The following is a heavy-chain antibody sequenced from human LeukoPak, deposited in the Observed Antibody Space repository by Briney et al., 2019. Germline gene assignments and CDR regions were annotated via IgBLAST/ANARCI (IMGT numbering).Heavy chain of an antibody. CDR3: ARAGCGSGCHCADYYYGLDA. J-gene: IGHJ6*02. CDR2: INPNSGDT. Sequence: ASVKVSCKASGYTFTGYYMHWVRQAPGQGLEWMGWINPNSGDTKYAQKFQGRVTMTRDTSISTAYMEVSRLTSDDTAIYYCARAGCGSGCHCADYYYGLDAWGQGTTVTVSS. V-gene: IGHV1-2*02. D-gene: IGHD3-10*01. CDR1: GYTFTGYY.